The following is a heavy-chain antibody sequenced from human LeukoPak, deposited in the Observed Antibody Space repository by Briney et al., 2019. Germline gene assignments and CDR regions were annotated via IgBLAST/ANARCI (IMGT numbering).Heavy chain of an antibody. J-gene: IGHJ6*02. Sequence: GVSLRLSCAASGFTFSSYSMNWVRQAPGKGLEWVSSISSSSSYIVYADSVKGRFTISRDNAKNSLYLQMNSLRAEDTAVYYCARDPNYVWGSYLHVVYGMDVWGQGTTVTVSS. V-gene: IGHV3-21*01. CDR1: GFTFSSYS. D-gene: IGHD3-16*01. CDR3: ARDPNYVWGSYLHVVYGMDV. CDR2: ISSSSSYI.